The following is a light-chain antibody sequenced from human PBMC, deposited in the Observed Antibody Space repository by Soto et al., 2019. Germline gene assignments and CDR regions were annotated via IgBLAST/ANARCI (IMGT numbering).Light chain of an antibody. CDR3: QQYGNLIT. J-gene: IGKJ5*01. CDR1: QSVNRY. V-gene: IGKV3-11*01. CDR2: DTS. Sequence: EVVLTQSPATLSLSPGDGATLSCRASQSVNRYLAWYQQKPGRAPRLLIYDTSTRATDIPARFSGSGSGTDFTLTISSVEPEDSALYYCQQYGNLITFGQGTRLELK.